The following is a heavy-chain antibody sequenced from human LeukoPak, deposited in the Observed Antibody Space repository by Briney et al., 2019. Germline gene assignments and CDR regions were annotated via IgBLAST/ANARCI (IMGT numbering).Heavy chain of an antibody. V-gene: IGHV3-23*01. Sequence: GGSLRLSCAASGFTFSSYAMRWVRQAPGKGLEWVSAISGSGGSTYYADSVKGRFTISRDNSKNTLYLQMNSLRAEDTAVYYCAKVEALIAEAGRVDYWGQGTLVTVSS. J-gene: IGHJ4*02. CDR1: GFTFSSYA. CDR3: AKVEALIAEAGRVDY. CDR2: ISGSGGST. D-gene: IGHD6-19*01.